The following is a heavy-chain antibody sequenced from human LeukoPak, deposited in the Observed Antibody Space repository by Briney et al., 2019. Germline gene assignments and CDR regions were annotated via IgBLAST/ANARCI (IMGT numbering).Heavy chain of an antibody. D-gene: IGHD5-18*01. CDR1: GFTFTNAG. CDR3: ASEDVDTGDF. Sequence: SLRLSCAASGFTFTNAGIHWVRLAAGKGLEWVSFISLDGTNKYYSDSVDGRFIVSRLNSQNTVYLQMNDLRPEDTATYYCASEDVDTGDFWGQGTLVSVSS. J-gene: IGHJ4*02. V-gene: IGHV3-30*01. CDR2: ISLDGTNK.